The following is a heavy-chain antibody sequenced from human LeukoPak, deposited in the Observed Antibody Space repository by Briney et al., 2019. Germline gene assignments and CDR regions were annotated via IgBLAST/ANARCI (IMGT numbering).Heavy chain of an antibody. J-gene: IGHJ4*02. CDR2: INHSGST. V-gene: IGHV4-34*01. CDR1: GVSFSGYY. D-gene: IGHD6-13*01. CDR3: ARLVGSSWYREVLRGRDY. Sequence: PSETLSLTCAVYGVSFSGYYWSWIRQPPGKGLEWIGEINHSGSTNYNPSLKSRVTISVDTSKNQFSLKLTSVTAADTAVYYCARLVGSSWYREVLRGRDYWGQGTLVTVSS.